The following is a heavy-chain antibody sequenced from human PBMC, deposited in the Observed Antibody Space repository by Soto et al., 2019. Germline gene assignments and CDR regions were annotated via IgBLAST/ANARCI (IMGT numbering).Heavy chain of an antibody. CDR3: AKDPNFYDDSAYYNSRWFES. D-gene: IGHD3-10*01. CDR1: EFSFSDYA. J-gene: IGHJ5*01. Sequence: GGSLRLSCATSEFSFSDYAMSWVRQAPGKGPEWVSAISGGGKNKFYADFVKGRFAITRDNAEKTLHLQMTSLRVEDTAVYYCAKDPNFYDDSAYYNSRWFESWGQGTLVTVAS. CDR2: ISGGGKNK. V-gene: IGHV3-23*01.